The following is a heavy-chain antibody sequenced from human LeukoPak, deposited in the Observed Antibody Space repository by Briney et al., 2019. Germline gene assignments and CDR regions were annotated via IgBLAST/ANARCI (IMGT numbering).Heavy chain of an antibody. J-gene: IGHJ5*02. D-gene: IGHD3-10*01. CDR1: GLTFGSYA. CDR3: ARDFLYGSGSYSFNWFDP. Sequence: GGSLRLSFAAPGLTFGSYAMHWVGQAPGKGLEWVAVISYDGSNKYYADSVKGRFTISRDNSKNTLYLQMNSLRAEDTAVYYCARDFLYGSGSYSFNWFDPWGQGTLVTVSS. CDR2: ISYDGSNK. V-gene: IGHV3-30*04.